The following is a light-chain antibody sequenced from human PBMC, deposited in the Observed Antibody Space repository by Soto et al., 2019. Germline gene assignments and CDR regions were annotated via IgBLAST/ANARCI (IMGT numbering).Light chain of an antibody. CDR2: RAS. Sequence: EIVLTQSPGTLSLSPGERATLSCRASQSASSSYLAWYQQKPGQAPKVLIYRASSRATGIPDRFSGSGSGTDFTLTISRLEPEDFAVYYCQQYGSSPLTFGGGTKVDIK. V-gene: IGKV3-20*01. CDR3: QQYGSSPLT. J-gene: IGKJ4*01. CDR1: QSASSSY.